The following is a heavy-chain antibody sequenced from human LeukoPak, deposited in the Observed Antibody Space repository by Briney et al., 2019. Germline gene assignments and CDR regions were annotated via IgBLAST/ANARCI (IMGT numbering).Heavy chain of an antibody. CDR2: INTSGST. Sequence: SETLSLTCAVYGGSFSGYHWTWIRQSPGKGLEWIGDINTSGSTYYNPSLKSLLTISVDTSKNQFSLKLRSVTAADTAVYYCARGRHDITMIVVVMTSVSYYLDVWGKGTTVTV. V-gene: IGHV4-34*01. CDR3: ARGRHDITMIVVVMTSVSYYLDV. D-gene: IGHD3-22*01. J-gene: IGHJ6*03. CDR1: GGSFSGYH.